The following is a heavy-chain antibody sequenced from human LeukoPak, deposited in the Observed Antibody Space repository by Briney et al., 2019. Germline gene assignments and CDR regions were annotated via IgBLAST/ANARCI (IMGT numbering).Heavy chain of an antibody. CDR2: IYSGGST. D-gene: IGHD1-1*01. Sequence: GGSLRLSCAASGFTVSSNYMSWGRQAPGKGLEWVSVIYSGGSTYYADSVKGRFTISRDNSKTTLYLQMNSLRAEDTAVYYCARDQLWGPGDWNERSYAFDIWGQGTMVTVSS. V-gene: IGHV3-53*05. J-gene: IGHJ3*02. CDR1: GFTVSSNY. CDR3: ARDQLWGPGDWNERSYAFDI.